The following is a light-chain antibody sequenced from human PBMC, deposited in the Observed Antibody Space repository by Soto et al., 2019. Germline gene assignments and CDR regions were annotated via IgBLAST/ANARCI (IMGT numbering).Light chain of an antibody. V-gene: IGKV1-12*01. CDR3: QQGNSFPLP. CDR2: TAS. J-gene: IGKJ4*01. CDR1: QSISSW. Sequence: VAAGEGVGLGGRCRASQSISSWLAWYQQKPGKAPKLLIYTASNLQSGVPSRFSGSGSGTDFTLTISRLEPEDFATYYCQQGNSFPLPFGGGTKVDIK.